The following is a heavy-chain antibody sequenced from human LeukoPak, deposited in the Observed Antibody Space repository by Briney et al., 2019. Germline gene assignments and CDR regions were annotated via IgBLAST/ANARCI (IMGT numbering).Heavy chain of an antibody. V-gene: IGHV1-69*04. CDR2: ITPILGIA. CDR3: ARGRAQAYYFDY. Sequence: SVKVSCKASGGTFSSYAISWVRQAPGQGLEWMGRITPILGIANYAQKFQGRVTITADKSTSTAYMELSSLRSEDTAVYYCARGRAQAYYFDYWGQGTLVTVSS. CDR1: GGTFSSYA. J-gene: IGHJ4*02.